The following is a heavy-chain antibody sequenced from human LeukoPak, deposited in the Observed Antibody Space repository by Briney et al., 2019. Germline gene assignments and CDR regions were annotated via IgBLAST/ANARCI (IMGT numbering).Heavy chain of an antibody. CDR3: AKLSGYDYYFDY. D-gene: IGHD5-12*01. CDR1: GFTFSSYA. CDR2: IIGSGGST. Sequence: GGSLRLSCAASGFTFSSYAMSWVRQAPGKGLEWVSAIIGSGGSTYYADSVKGRFTISRDNSKNTLYLQMNSLRAEDTAVYYCAKLSGYDYYFDYWGQGTLVTVSS. J-gene: IGHJ4*02. V-gene: IGHV3-23*01.